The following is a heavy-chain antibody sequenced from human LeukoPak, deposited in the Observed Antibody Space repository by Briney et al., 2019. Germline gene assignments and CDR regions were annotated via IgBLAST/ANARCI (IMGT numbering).Heavy chain of an antibody. CDR2: MNPNSGNT. J-gene: IGHJ3*02. V-gene: IGHV1-8*01. CDR1: GYTFTSYD. D-gene: IGHD6-6*01. CDR3: ARDKIAARRAFDI. Sequence: ASVKVSCKASGYTFTSYDINWVRQATGQGLEWMGWMNPNSGNTGYAQKFQGRVTMTRDMSTSTVYMELSSLRSEDTAVYYCARDKIAARRAFDIWGQGTMVTVSS.